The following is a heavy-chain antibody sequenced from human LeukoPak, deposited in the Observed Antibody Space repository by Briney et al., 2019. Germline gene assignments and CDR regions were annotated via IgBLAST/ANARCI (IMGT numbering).Heavy chain of an antibody. CDR3: AKGRDYYGSGSYPLDY. J-gene: IGHJ4*02. CDR2: ISGSGGST. D-gene: IGHD3-10*01. V-gene: IGHV3-23*01. Sequence: GGSLRLSCAASGFTFSSYAMSWVRQAPGKGLEWVSAISGSGGSTYYADSVKGRFTTSRDNSKNTLYLQMNSLRAEDTAVYYCAKGRDYYGSGSYPLDYWGQGTLVTVSS. CDR1: GFTFSSYA.